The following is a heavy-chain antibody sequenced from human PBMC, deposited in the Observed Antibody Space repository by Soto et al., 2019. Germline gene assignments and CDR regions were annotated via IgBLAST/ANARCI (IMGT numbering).Heavy chain of an antibody. J-gene: IGHJ3*02. D-gene: IGHD3-3*01. CDR2: IIPILGIA. CDR3: ARDRVTIFGVVIIAFDI. Sequence: SVKVSCKASGGTFSSYTISWVRQAPGQGLEWMGRIIPILGIANYAQRFQGRVTITADKSTSTAYMELSSLRSEDTAVYYCARDRVTIFGVVIIAFDIWGQGTMVTVSS. CDR1: GGTFSSYT. V-gene: IGHV1-69*04.